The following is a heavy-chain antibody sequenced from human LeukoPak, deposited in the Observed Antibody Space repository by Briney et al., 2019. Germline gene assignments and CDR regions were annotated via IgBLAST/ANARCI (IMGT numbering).Heavy chain of an antibody. D-gene: IGHD5-18*01. Sequence: PGGSLRLSCAASGFTFDDYAMHWVRRAPGKGLEWVSGISWNSGSIGYADSVKGRFTISRDNAKNSLYLQMNSLRAEDTALYYCAKDSGYSYGYYDAFDIWGQGTMVTVSS. CDR3: AKDSGYSYGYYDAFDI. CDR1: GFTFDDYA. CDR2: ISWNSGSI. J-gene: IGHJ3*02. V-gene: IGHV3-9*01.